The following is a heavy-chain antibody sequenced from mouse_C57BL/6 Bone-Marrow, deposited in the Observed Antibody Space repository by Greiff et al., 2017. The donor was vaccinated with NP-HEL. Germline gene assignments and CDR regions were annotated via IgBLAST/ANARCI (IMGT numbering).Heavy chain of an antibody. Sequence: EVMLVESGGGLVKPGGSLKLSCAASGFTFSSYAMSWVRQTPEKRLEWVATISDGGSYTYYPDNVKGRFTISRDNAKNNLYLQMSHLKSEDTAMYYCARGYGSSLWYVDVWGTGTTVTVSA. D-gene: IGHD1-1*01. CDR2: ISDGGSYT. V-gene: IGHV5-4*03. CDR3: ARGYGSSLWYVDV. CDR1: GFTFSSYA. J-gene: IGHJ1*03.